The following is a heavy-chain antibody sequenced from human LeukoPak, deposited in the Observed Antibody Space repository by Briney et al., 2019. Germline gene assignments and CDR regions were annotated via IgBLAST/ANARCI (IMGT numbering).Heavy chain of an antibody. V-gene: IGHV1-18*01. CDR3: TYSSTSSPLYYYYGMDV. Sequence: ASVKVSRKASVYTFTIYGISWVRQAPGQGLGWMGWICAYDGNTNYAQKLHGRVTMTTDTPTSTAYMELRSLSADATAVYDCTYSSTSSPLYYYYGMDVWGQGTTVTVSS. CDR1: VYTFTIYG. D-gene: IGHD2-2*01. J-gene: IGHJ6*02. CDR2: ICAYDGNT.